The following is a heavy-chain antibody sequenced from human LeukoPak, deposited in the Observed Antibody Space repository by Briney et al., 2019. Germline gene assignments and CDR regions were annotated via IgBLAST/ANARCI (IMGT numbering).Heavy chain of an antibody. CDR3: AKSPISSSRGYYFDY. V-gene: IGHV3-30*18. CDR2: ISYDGSNK. CDR1: GFTFSSYG. D-gene: IGHD6-6*01. J-gene: IGHJ4*02. Sequence: GGSLSLSCAASGFTFSSYGMHWVRQAPGKGMEWVAVISYDGSNKYYADSVKGRFTISRDNSKNTLYLQMNSLRAEDTAVYYCAKSPISSSRGYYFDYWGQGTLVTVSS.